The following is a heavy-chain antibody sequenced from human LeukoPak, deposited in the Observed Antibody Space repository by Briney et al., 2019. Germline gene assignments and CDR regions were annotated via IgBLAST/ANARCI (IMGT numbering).Heavy chain of an antibody. V-gene: IGHV3-74*01. J-gene: IGHJ3*02. D-gene: IGHD5-24*01. Sequence: GGSLRLSCAASGFTFSSYWMHWVRQAPGKGLVWVSRINSDASSTNYADSVKGRFTISRDNAKNILYLQMNSLRAEDTAVYYCARRENDAFDIWGQGTMVTVSS. CDR3: ARRENDAFDI. CDR2: INSDASST. CDR1: GFTFSSYW.